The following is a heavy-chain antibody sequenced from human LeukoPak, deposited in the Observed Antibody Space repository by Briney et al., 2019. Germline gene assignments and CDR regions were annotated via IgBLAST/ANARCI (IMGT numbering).Heavy chain of an antibody. CDR2: ISGSGGNT. J-gene: IGHJ4*02. D-gene: IGHD2-2*02. CDR3: AKRSCSSTSCYTGY. CDR1: GFTFSSYA. V-gene: IGHV3-23*01. Sequence: PGGSLRLSCAASGFTFSSYAMTWVRQAPGKGLEWVSTISGSGGNTYYADSVKGRFTISRDNSKNTLYLQMNSLRAEDTALYYCAKRSCSSTSCYTGYWGQGTLVTVSS.